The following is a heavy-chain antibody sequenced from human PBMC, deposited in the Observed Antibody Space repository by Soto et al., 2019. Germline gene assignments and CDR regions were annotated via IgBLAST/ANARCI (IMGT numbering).Heavy chain of an antibody. D-gene: IGHD3-3*01. J-gene: IGHJ5*02. V-gene: IGHV3-21*01. Sequence: GGSLRLSCAASGFTFSSYSMNWVRQAPGKGLEWVSSISSSSSYIYYADSVKGRFTISRDNAKNSLYLQMNSLRAEDTAVYYCARAGRPYYDLWSENRFDPWGQGTLVTVSS. CDR1: GFTFSSYS. CDR3: ARAGRPYYDLWSENRFDP. CDR2: ISSSSSYI.